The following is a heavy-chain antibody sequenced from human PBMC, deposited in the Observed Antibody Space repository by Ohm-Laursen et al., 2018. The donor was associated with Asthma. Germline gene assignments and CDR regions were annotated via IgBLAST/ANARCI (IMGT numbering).Heavy chain of an antibody. Sequence: RSLRLSCAASGSTFSRYAMHWVRQAPGKGLEWVALIWHDGTNENYGDSVKGRFSISRDNSKNTLSLQMNSLRVEDTAVYYCARNYYDHWSGSYTPVAYWGQGTLVTVSS. CDR2: IWHDGTNE. CDR3: ARNYYDHWSGSYTPVAY. J-gene: IGHJ4*02. D-gene: IGHD3-3*01. V-gene: IGHV3-33*08. CDR1: GSTFSRYA.